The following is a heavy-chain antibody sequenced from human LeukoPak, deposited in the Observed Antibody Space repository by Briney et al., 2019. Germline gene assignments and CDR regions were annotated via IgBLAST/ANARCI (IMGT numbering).Heavy chain of an antibody. V-gene: IGHV3-23*01. D-gene: IGHD1-1*01. J-gene: IGHJ4*02. CDR1: GFTVSSNY. Sequence: PGGSLRLSCAASGFTVSSNYMSWVRQAPGKGLEWVSAISGSGGSTYYADSVKGRFTISRDNSKNTLYLQMNSLRAEDTAVYYCAKDSSWNDRRFDYWGQGTLVTVSS. CDR2: ISGSGGST. CDR3: AKDSSWNDRRFDY.